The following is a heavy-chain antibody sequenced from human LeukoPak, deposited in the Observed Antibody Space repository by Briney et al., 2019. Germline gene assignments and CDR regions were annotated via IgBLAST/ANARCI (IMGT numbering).Heavy chain of an antibody. CDR1: GFTFDDYA. J-gene: IGHJ3*02. CDR2: ISWNSGSI. CDR3: AKGGNDAFDI. V-gene: IGHV3-9*03. Sequence: PGRSLRLSCAASGFTFDDYAMHWVRQAPGKGLEWVSGISWNSGSIGYADSVKGRFTISRDNAKNSLYLQMNSLRAGDMALYYCAKGGNDAFDIWGQGTMVTVSS.